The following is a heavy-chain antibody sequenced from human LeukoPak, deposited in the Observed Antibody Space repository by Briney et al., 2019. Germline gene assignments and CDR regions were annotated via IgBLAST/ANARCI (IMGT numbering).Heavy chain of an antibody. CDR1: GGSFSGYY. D-gene: IGHD3-22*01. J-gene: IGHJ5*02. CDR3: ARDNPHDSSIGP. CDR2: INHSGST. V-gene: IGHV4-34*01. Sequence: SETLSLTCAVYGGSFSGYYWSWIRQPPGKGLEWIGEINHSGSTNYNPSLKSRVTISVDTSKNQFSLKLSSVTAADTAVYYCARDNPHDSSIGPWGQGTLVTVSS.